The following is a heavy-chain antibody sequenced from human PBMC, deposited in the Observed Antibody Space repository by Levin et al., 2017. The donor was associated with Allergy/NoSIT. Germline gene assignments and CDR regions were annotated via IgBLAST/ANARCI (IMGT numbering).Heavy chain of an antibody. CDR1: GFTFSSYA. V-gene: IGHV3-30-3*01. Sequence: GGSLRLSCAASGFTFSSYAMHWVRQAPGKGLEWVALISYDDTKEHYADSVKGRFTISRDHSKNTVYLQMNSLRLEDTAVYYCARVWVYGYYFDNWGQGTLVTVSS. CDR3: ARVWVYGYYFDN. J-gene: IGHJ4*02. CDR2: ISYDDTKE. D-gene: IGHD5-18*01.